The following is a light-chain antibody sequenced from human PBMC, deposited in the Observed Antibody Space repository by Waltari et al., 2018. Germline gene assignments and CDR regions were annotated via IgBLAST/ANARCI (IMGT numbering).Light chain of an antibody. CDR3: LQRSNWPLT. J-gene: IGKJ3*01. CDR1: QSVSST. Sequence: EIVMTQFPATLSLSPGERATLSCRASQSVSSTLAWYQQKPGQAPRLLIYGASSRATGIPDSFSGSGSGTDFILIISSLEPEDVGVYYCLQRSNWPLTFGPGTKLDIK. CDR2: GAS. V-gene: IGKV3D-15*01.